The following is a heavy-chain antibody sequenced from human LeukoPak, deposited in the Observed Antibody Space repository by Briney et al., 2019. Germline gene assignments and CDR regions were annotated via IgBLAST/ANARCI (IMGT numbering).Heavy chain of an antibody. Sequence: SETLSLTCTVSGGSISSSGYYWSWIRQPPGKGLEWIGYIYYSGSTYYNPSLESRVTISVDTSKNQFSLKLSSVTAADTAVYYCAGGTGDPPKNYFDYWGQGTLVTVSS. D-gene: IGHD2-21*02. CDR2: IYYSGST. CDR3: AGGTGDPPKNYFDY. V-gene: IGHV4-30-2*02. CDR1: GGSISSSGYY. J-gene: IGHJ4*02.